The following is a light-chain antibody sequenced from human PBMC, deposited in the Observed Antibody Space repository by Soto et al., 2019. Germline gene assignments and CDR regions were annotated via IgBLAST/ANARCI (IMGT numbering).Light chain of an antibody. Sequence: EIVLAQSPCTLSLSPGESATLSCRVSQSVSSSFLAWYQQKAGQAPRLLIYGASRRATGIPDRFSGSGSGTDFTLTISRLEPEDFAVYYCQQYVSSPWAFGQGTKVDIK. CDR3: QQYVSSPWA. J-gene: IGKJ1*01. V-gene: IGKV3-20*01. CDR1: QSVSSSF. CDR2: GAS.